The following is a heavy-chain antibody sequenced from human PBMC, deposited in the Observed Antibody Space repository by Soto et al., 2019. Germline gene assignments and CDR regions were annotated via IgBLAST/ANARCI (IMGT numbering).Heavy chain of an antibody. CDR3: ATLPRTIERTPAAIWSFDS. Sequence: ASVKVSCKVSGYSLSDLSIHWVRQAPGKGLEWMGGLDAEDGEAIYAQKLQGRGTMTEDTSTDTAYMELSSLTSEDTAMYYCATLPRTIERTPAAIWSFDSWGQGTLVTVSS. D-gene: IGHD2-2*01. J-gene: IGHJ4*02. CDR1: GYSLSDLS. CDR2: LDAEDGEA. V-gene: IGHV1-24*01.